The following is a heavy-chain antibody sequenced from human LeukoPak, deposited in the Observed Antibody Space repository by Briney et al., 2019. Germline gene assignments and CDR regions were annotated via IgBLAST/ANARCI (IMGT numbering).Heavy chain of an antibody. J-gene: IGHJ6*03. CDR2: ISSSSSTI. V-gene: IGHV3-48*01. Sequence: PGGSLRLSCAASGFTFSSYSMNWVRQAPGKGLEWVSYISSSSSTIYYADSVKGRFTISRDNAKNSLYLQMNSLRAEDTAVYYCARDYSWDSSGPGYYYMDVWGKGTTVTVSS. D-gene: IGHD3-22*01. CDR1: GFTFSSYS. CDR3: ARDYSWDSSGPGYYYMDV.